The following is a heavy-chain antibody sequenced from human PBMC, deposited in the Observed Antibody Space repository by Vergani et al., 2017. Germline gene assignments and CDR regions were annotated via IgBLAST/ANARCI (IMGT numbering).Heavy chain of an antibody. CDR1: GYTFTSYD. V-gene: IGHV1-8*01. CDR3: ATQSXTMVRGVIIHYCYYYMDV. Sequence: QVQPVPSGAEVKKPGASVKVSCKASGYTFTSYDINWVRQATGQGLEWMGWMNPNSGNTGYAHQFQGRVTMTRNTSISTAYMELSSLRSEDTAVYYCATQSXTMVRGVIIHYCYYYMDVWGKGTTVTVSS. D-gene: IGHD3-10*01. CDR2: MNPNSGNT. J-gene: IGHJ6*03.